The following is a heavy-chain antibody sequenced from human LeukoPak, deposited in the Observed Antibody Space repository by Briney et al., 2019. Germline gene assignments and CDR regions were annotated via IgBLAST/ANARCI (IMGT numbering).Heavy chain of an antibody. V-gene: IGHV3-23*01. CDR3: AKMLDDILTGYYGYFDY. Sequence: GGSLRLSCGAFGFTFSSYAMSWVRQAPGKGLEGVSAISGRGGSTYYADSVKGRFTISRDNSKTTLYLQMNSLRAEDTAVYYCAKMLDDILTGYYGYFDYWGQGTLVTVSS. D-gene: IGHD3-9*01. CDR1: GFTFSSYA. J-gene: IGHJ4*02. CDR2: ISGRGGST.